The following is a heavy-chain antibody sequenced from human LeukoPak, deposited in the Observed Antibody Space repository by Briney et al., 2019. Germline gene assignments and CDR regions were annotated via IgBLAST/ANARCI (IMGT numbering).Heavy chain of an antibody. CDR3: ARESSSSGAHDY. Sequence: ASVTVSCTASGYTFTGYYMHWVRQAPGQGLEWMGWINPNSGGTNYAQKFQGRVTMTRDTSISTAYMELSRLRSDDTAVYYCARESSSSGAHDYWGQGTLVTVSS. CDR2: INPNSGGT. V-gene: IGHV1-2*02. J-gene: IGHJ4*02. D-gene: IGHD6-6*01. CDR1: GYTFTGYY.